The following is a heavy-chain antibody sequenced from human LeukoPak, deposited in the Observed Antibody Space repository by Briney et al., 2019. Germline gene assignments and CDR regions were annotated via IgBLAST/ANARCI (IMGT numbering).Heavy chain of an antibody. CDR2: IKQDGSEK. CDR1: GFTFSSYW. Sequence: GGSLRLSCAASGFTFSSYWMSWVRQAPGKGLEWVANIKQDGSEKYYVDSVKGRFTIARDNAKNSLYLQMNSLRAEDTAVYYCARVGRVAAAGMVYMDVWGKGTTVTVSS. D-gene: IGHD6-13*01. V-gene: IGHV3-7*01. J-gene: IGHJ6*03. CDR3: ARVGRVAAAGMVYMDV.